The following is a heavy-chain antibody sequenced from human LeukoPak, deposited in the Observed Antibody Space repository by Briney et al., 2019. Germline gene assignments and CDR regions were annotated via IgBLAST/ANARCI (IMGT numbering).Heavy chain of an antibody. D-gene: IGHD6-13*01. CDR1: GGSISSSNYY. CDR3: ARDLYSSRTNDAFVI. Sequence: SETLSLTCTVSGGSISSSNYYWGWIRQPPGKGLEWIGSIFHSGNTFYNPSLKSRVTISVGTSKIQFSLKLSSVTAADTAVYYCARDLYSSRTNDAFVIWGQGTMVTVSS. J-gene: IGHJ3*02. V-gene: IGHV4-39*07. CDR2: IFHSGNT.